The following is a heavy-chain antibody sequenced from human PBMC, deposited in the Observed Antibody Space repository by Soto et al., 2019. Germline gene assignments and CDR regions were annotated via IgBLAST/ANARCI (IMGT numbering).Heavy chain of an antibody. Sequence: PGGSLRLSCVASGFTFSSYALTWVRRAPGKGLEWVSTISGDGDRTFYTDSVKGRFTISRDSSKNTLYLQMNSPRAEDTAVYYCAKSIGQWAYYFDYWGQGTQVTVSS. CDR1: GFTFSSYA. CDR2: ISGDGDRT. J-gene: IGHJ4*02. CDR3: AKSIGQWAYYFDY. D-gene: IGHD1-26*01. V-gene: IGHV3-23*01.